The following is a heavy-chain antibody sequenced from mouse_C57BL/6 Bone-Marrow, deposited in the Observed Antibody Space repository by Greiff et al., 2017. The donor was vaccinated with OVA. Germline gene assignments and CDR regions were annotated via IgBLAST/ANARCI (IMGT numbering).Heavy chain of an antibody. V-gene: IGHV1-61*01. D-gene: IGHD1-1*01. CDR3: ARSLYSYGSSDAY. J-gene: IGHJ3*01. Sequence: QVQLQQPGAELVRPGSSVKLSCKASGYTFTSYWLDWVKQRPGQGLEWIGNIYPSDSETHYNQKFKDKATLTVDKASSTAYMQISSLTSQDSAVYYCARSLYSYGSSDAYWGQGTLVTVSA. CDR2: IYPSDSET. CDR1: GYTFTSYW.